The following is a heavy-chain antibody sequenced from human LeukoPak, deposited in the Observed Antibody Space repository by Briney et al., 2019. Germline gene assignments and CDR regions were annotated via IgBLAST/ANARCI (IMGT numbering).Heavy chain of an antibody. D-gene: IGHD1-26*01. CDR3: AKDIGHYFDY. Sequence: GGSLRLSCAASGFTFSSYAMHWVRQAPGKGLEWVAVISYDGSYKYYTDSVQGRFTISRDQSKNTLFLQMNRLRAEDTAVYYCAKDIGHYFDYWGRGTLVTVSS. V-gene: IGHV3-30*04. CDR2: ISYDGSYK. J-gene: IGHJ4*02. CDR1: GFTFSSYA.